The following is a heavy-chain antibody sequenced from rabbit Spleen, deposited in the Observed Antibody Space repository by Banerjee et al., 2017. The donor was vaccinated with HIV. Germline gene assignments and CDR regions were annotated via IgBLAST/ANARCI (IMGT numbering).Heavy chain of an antibody. V-gene: IGHV1S40*01. D-gene: IGHD6-1*01. J-gene: IGHJ3*01. CDR1: GFTLSSYW. CDR3: ARDYDTYDYDGYDYGPTRLDL. Sequence: QSLEESGGDLVKPGGTLTLSCKASGFTLSSYWMCWVRQAPGKGLEWIACIYAGSSGSTYYASWAKGRFTITRSTSLNTVTLQLNSLTAADTATYFCARDYDTYDYDGYDYGPTRLDLWGPGTLVTVS. CDR2: IYAGSSGST.